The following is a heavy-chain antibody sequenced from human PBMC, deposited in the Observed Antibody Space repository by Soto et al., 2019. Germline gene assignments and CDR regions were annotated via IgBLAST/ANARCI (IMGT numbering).Heavy chain of an antibody. CDR1: GGSISSSNW. V-gene: IGHV4-4*02. CDR2: IYHSGST. CDR3: ARFSIEVAGAAYGMDV. D-gene: IGHD6-19*01. Sequence: KPSETLSLTCAVSGGSISSSNWWSWVRQPPGKGLEWIGEIYHSGSTNYNPSLKSRVTISVDKSKNQFSLKLSSVTAADTAVYYCARFSIEVAGAAYGMDVWGQGTTVTVSS. J-gene: IGHJ6*02.